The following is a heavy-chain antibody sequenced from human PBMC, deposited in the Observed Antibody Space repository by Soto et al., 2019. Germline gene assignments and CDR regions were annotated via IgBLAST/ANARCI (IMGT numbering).Heavy chain of an antibody. Sequence: SVKVSCKASGFTFTSSAVQWVRQARGQRLEWIGWIVVGSGNTNYAQKFQERVTITRDMSTSTAYMELSSLRSEDTAVYYCAADHLGMGATYVAFIIWAKGQWSPSPQ. J-gene: IGHJ3*02. CDR1: GFTFTSSA. CDR3: AADHLGMGATYVAFII. V-gene: IGHV1-58*01. D-gene: IGHD1-26*01. CDR2: IVVGSGNT.